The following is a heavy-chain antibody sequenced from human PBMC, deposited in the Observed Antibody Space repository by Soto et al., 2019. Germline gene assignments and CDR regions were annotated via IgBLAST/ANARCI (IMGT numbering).Heavy chain of an antibody. D-gene: IGHD3-9*01. CDR2: INAGNGNT. J-gene: IGHJ6*03. CDR3: ARTVLYYDILTGFYYDYDMEV. CDR1: GYAFASYS. V-gene: IGHV1-3*01. Sequence: GASVKVSCKAYGYAFASYSMHWVHHSPGQRLEWMGWINAGNGNTKYSQKFQGRVTITRDTSASTAYMELSSLRSEDTAVYYCARTVLYYDILTGFYYDYDMEVWGKGTTVTVPS.